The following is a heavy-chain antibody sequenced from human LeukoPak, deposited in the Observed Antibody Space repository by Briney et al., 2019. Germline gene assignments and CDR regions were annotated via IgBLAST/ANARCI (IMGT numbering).Heavy chain of an antibody. CDR1: GGTFSSYA. D-gene: IGHD1-26*01. CDR3: ARDGGIVGASDY. CDR2: IIPIFGTA. Sequence: SVKVSCKASGGTFSSYAISWVRQAPGQGLEWMGGIIPIFGTANYAQKFQGRVTITRDTSASTAYMELSSLRSEDTAVYYCARDGGIVGASDYWGQGTLVTVSS. J-gene: IGHJ4*02. V-gene: IGHV1-69*05.